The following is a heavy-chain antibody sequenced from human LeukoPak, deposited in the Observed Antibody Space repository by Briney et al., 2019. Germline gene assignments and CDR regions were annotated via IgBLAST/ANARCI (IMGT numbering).Heavy chain of an antibody. CDR2: IYPGDSDT. J-gene: IGHJ4*02. V-gene: IGHV5-51*01. CDR3: ARPRYSSSWSPGY. Sequence: GESLKISCEGSGYRFTSYWIGWVRQMPGKGLEWMGIIYPGDSDTRYSPSFQGQVTISADKSISTAYLQWSSLKASDTAMYYCARPRYSSSWSPGYWGQGTLVTVSS. D-gene: IGHD6-13*01. CDR1: GYRFTSYW.